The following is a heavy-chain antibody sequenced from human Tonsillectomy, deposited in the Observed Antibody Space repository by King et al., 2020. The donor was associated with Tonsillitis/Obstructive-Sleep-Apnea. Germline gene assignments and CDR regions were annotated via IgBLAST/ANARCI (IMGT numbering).Heavy chain of an antibody. D-gene: IGHD3-3*01. Sequence: QLQESGPGLVKPSETLSLTCTVSGGSISSSSYYWGWIRQPPGKGLEWIGSIYYSGSTYYNPSLKSRVTISVDPSKNQFSLKLSSVTAADTAVYYCARQSDFWSGYSRPEYYFDYWGQGTLVTVSS. CDR2: IYYSGST. V-gene: IGHV4-39*01. J-gene: IGHJ4*02. CDR1: GGSISSSSYY. CDR3: ARQSDFWSGYSRPEYYFDY.